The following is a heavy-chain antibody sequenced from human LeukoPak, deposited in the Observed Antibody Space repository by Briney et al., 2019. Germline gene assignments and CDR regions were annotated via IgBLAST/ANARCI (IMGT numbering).Heavy chain of an antibody. V-gene: IGHV4-59*08. CDR2: IYYSGST. CDR1: GGSISSYY. J-gene: IGHJ4*02. D-gene: IGHD5-18*01. CDR3: VGLENSYGLKSFDY. Sequence: SETLSLTCTVSGGSISSYYWSWIRQPPGKGLEWIGYIYYSGSTNYNPSLKSRVTISVDTSKNQFSLKLSSVTAADTAVYYCVGLENSYGLKSFDYWGQGTLVTVSS.